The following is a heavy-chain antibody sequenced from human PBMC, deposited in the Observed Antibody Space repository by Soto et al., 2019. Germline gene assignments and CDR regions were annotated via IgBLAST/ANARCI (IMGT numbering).Heavy chain of an antibody. CDR3: ARDRGSDDPIDY. Sequence: QVQLVESGGGVVQPERSLTLSCAASGFTFSSYGMHWVRQAPGKGLEWVAVIWHDGMNKYYADSVRGRFTISRDNSKNTLYPQMNSLRAEDTAVYYCARDRGSDDPIDYWGQGTLVTVSS. V-gene: IGHV3-33*01. D-gene: IGHD3-10*01. CDR2: IWHDGMNK. CDR1: GFTFSSYG. J-gene: IGHJ4*02.